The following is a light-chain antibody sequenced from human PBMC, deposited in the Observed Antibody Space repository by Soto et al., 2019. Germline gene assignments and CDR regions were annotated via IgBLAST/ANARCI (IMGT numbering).Light chain of an antibody. CDR3: SSYTRGNTYV. Sequence: QPVLTQPASVSGSPGQSITISCTGTSSDIGGYNSVSWYQQHPRKAPKLMIYEVTNRPSGISNRFSGSKSGNTASLTISGLQAEDEADYYCSSYTRGNTYVFGTGTKVTVL. V-gene: IGLV2-14*01. J-gene: IGLJ1*01. CDR1: SSDIGGYNS. CDR2: EVT.